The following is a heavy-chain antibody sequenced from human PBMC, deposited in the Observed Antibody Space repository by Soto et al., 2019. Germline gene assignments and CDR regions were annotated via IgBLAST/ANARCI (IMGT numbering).Heavy chain of an antibody. CDR3: ARPSSGCTNGVCYLDY. V-gene: IGHV1-69*13. J-gene: IGHJ4*02. D-gene: IGHD2-8*01. CDR2: IIPIFGTA. Sequence: GASVKVSCKASGGTFSSYAISWVRQAPGQGLEWMGGIIPIFGTANYAQKFRGRVTITADESTSTAYMELSSLRSEDTAVYYCARPSSGCTNGVCYLDYWGQGTLVTVSS. CDR1: GGTFSSYA.